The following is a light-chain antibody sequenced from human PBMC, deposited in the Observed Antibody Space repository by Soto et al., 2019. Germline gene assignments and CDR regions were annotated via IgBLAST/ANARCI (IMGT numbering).Light chain of an antibody. Sequence: QSVLTQPASVSGSPGQSITISCSGTSSDIGSYNLVSWYQQHPGKAPKLMIFEVSRLPSGVSSRFSGSKSGNMASLTISGLQAEDGGEYYCSSHAGNDVLVVFGGGTKLTVL. CDR1: SSDIGSYNL. CDR2: EVS. CDR3: SSHAGNDVLVV. J-gene: IGLJ3*02. V-gene: IGLV2-23*02.